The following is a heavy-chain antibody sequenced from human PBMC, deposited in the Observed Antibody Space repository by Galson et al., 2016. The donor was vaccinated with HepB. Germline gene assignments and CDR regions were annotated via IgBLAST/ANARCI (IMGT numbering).Heavy chain of an antibody. J-gene: IGHJ3*02. Sequence: SETLSLTCTVSGGSISSGAYHWGWIRQPPGKGLEWIGSISNRGSTPYNPSLKSRITISIDTSKNQFSLNLRSVTAADTAVYYCARDSGFCSYIDCRGDAFDIWGQGTMVTVSS. CDR3: ARDSGFCSYIDCRGDAFDI. CDR2: ISNRGST. D-gene: IGHD2-15*01. V-gene: IGHV4-39*01. CDR1: GGSISSGAYH.